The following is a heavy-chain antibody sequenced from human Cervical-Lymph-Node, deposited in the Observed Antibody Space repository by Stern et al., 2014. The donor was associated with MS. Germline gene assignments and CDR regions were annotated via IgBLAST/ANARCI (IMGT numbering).Heavy chain of an antibody. J-gene: IGHJ6*02. D-gene: IGHD5-12*01. CDR3: AGYEVPECGTDV. Sequence: VQLVESGAEVKQPGSSVKVSCKASGGSFSNYAISWVRQAPGQGLEWMGGIIPMFGTPNFAQNFQGRVTITADESTKTVYMELSSLRSEDTAVYYCAGYEVPECGTDVWGQGTAVTVS. CDR2: IIPMFGTP. CDR1: GGSFSNYA. V-gene: IGHV1-69*01.